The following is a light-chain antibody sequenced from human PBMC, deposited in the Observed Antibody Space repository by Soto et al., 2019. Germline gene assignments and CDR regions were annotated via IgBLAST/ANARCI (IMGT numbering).Light chain of an antibody. CDR2: DVT. CDR3: SSYKSSINFRV. Sequence: QSVLTQPASVSGSPGQSITISCTGTSSDIGGYNYVSWYQQHPGRAPKLMIYDVTNRPSGVSNRFSASKSGNTASLTISGLQAEDEADYYCSSYKSSINFRVFGTGTKLTVL. J-gene: IGLJ1*01. V-gene: IGLV2-14*01. CDR1: SSDIGGYNY.